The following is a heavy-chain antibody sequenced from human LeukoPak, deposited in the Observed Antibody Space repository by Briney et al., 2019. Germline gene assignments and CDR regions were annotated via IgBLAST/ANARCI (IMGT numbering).Heavy chain of an antibody. CDR3: ARDGSTVTLDGEAFDI. CDR2: IYYSGST. Sequence: SSETLSLTCTVSGGSISSSSYYWGWIRQPPGKGLEWIGSIYYSGSTYYHPSLKSRVTISVDTSKNQFSLKLSSVTAADTAVYYCARDGSTVTLDGEAFDIWGQGTMVTVSS. D-gene: IGHD4-17*01. CDR1: GGSISSSSYY. J-gene: IGHJ3*02. V-gene: IGHV4-39*07.